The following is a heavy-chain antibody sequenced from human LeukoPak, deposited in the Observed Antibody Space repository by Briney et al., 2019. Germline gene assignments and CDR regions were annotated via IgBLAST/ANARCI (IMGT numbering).Heavy chain of an antibody. CDR2: INSDGSST. J-gene: IGHJ5*02. V-gene: IGHV3-74*01. CDR3: ARDGNYYGSGSPGWFDP. CDR1: GFTFSSYW. Sequence: GGSLRLSCAASGFTFSSYWMHWVRQAPGKGLVWVSRINSDGSSTSYADSVKGRFTISRDNAKNTLYLQMNSLRAEDTAVYCCARDGNYYGSGSPGWFDPWGQGTLVTVSS. D-gene: IGHD3-10*01.